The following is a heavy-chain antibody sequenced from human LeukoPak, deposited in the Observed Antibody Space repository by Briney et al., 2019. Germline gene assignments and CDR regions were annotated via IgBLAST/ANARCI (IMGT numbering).Heavy chain of an antibody. V-gene: IGHV5-51*01. D-gene: IGHD1-26*01. CDR1: GYXFTSYW. CDR3: ARSGGNYYSI. J-gene: IGHJ3*02. Sequence: GEPLKISCNGSGYXFTSYWIGWVRQMPGKGLEWMGIIYPGDSDTIYSPSFRGQVTISADKSTSTANLQWSSLKASDTAMYYCARSGGNYYSIWGQGTMVTVSS. CDR2: IYPGDSDT.